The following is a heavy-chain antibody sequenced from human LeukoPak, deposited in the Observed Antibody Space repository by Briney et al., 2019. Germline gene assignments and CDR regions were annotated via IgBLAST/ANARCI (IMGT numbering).Heavy chain of an antibody. CDR2: ISTYSDHR. CDR1: GYTFASYG. D-gene: IGHD2-2*02. Sequence: GASVKVSCKASGYTFASYGISWVRQAPGQGLEWMGWISTYSDHRNYAQNLQNLQGRVTMTIDTSTSTVYMELRSLRSDDTAVYYCAKAKDIVVVPAAIGGHGAFDIWGQGTMVTVSS. J-gene: IGHJ3*02. CDR3: AKAKDIVVVPAAIGGHGAFDI. V-gene: IGHV1-18*01.